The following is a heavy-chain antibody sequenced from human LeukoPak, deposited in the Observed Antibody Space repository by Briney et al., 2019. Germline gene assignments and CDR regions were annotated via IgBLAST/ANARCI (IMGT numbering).Heavy chain of an antibody. Sequence: GRSLRLSCAASGFTFSSYAMHWVRQAPGKGLEWAAVISYDGSNKFYADSVKGRFTISRDNSKNTLFLQMNSLRAEGTAVYYCARDRSQRAYSYGPDGEWGQGTLVTVSS. CDR1: GFTFSSYA. V-gene: IGHV3-30*01. J-gene: IGHJ4*02. CDR3: ARDRSQRAYSYGPDGE. D-gene: IGHD5-18*01. CDR2: ISYDGSNK.